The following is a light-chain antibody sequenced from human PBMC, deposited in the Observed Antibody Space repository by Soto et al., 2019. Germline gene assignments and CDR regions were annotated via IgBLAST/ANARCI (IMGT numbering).Light chain of an antibody. CDR1: QSVSSKY. J-gene: IGKJ1*01. CDR3: QQYNNWPPET. Sequence: EIVLTQSPGTLSLSPGERATLSCRASQSVSSKYLAWYQQKPGQAPRVLIYGTSIRASGVPERFSGGGSGTEFTLTISSLQSEDFAVYYCQQYNNWPPETFGQGTKVEIK. V-gene: IGKV3D-15*01. CDR2: GTS.